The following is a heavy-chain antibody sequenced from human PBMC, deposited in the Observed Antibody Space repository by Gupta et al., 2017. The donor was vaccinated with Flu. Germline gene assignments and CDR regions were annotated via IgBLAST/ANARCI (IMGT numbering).Heavy chain of an antibody. D-gene: IGHD1-1*01. CDR2: ISGSGGST. Sequence: EVPLFESGGALVQPGVSLRLSCAAAGFVCSDYAMGWVRQDPGKGLEWVSSISGSGGSTYYAVSVRGRLTISRDNSKNTLFLQLNSLRDIGTATYYCARLNRRDLNNSGDYLDHWGQGTLVTVSS. J-gene: IGHJ4*02. CDR1: GFVCSDYA. V-gene: IGHV3-23*01. CDR3: ARLNRRDLNNSGDYLDH.